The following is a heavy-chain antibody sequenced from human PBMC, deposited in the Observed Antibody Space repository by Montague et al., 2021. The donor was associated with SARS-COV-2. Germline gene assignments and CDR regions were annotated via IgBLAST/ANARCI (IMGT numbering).Heavy chain of an antibody. CDR1: GGSIGSHY. V-gene: IGHV4-59*11. CDR2: IYYTGIT. Sequence: SETLSLTCTVSGGSIGSHYWSWSRLPPGKGLEWVGHIYYTGITKNKSSLKSRVTISVDTSKNQLSLKLESVTAADTAVYYCARDSGSVSATWFDAWGQGTLVTVSS. J-gene: IGHJ5*02. CDR3: ARDSGSVSATWFDA. D-gene: IGHD6-25*01.